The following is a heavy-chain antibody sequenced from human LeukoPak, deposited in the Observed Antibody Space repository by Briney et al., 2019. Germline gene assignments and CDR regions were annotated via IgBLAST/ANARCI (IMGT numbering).Heavy chain of an antibody. V-gene: IGHV1-8*03. CDR2: MNPNSGNT. J-gene: IGHJ6*03. D-gene: IGHD1-20*01. CDR3: ARGPRSYNWNYYYYYMNV. Sequence: ASVKVSCKASGYTFTSYDINWVRQATGRGLEWMGWMNPNSGNTGYAQKFQGRVTITRNTSISTAYMELSSLRSEDTAVYYCARGPRSYNWNYYYYYMNVWGKGTTVTVSS. CDR1: GYTFTSYD.